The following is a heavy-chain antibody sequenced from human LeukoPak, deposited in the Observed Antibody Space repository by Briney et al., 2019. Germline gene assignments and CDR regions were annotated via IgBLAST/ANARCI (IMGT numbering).Heavy chain of an antibody. CDR2: ISYSGNT. J-gene: IGHJ4*02. CDR1: GGSLIISNYY. Sequence: SETLSLTCTVSGGSLIISNYYWGRIRQSPGKGLECIGKISYSGNTYYNPSLRSRVHMSVDTSKNQFSLTLSSVTAADTAVYYCARLTDFWGQGILVTVSS. V-gene: IGHV4-39*01. CDR3: ARLTDF.